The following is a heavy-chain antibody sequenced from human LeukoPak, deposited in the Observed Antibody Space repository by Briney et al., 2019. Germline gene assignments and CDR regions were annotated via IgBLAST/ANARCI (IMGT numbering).Heavy chain of an antibody. J-gene: IGHJ1*01. CDR2: IIPIFGTA. Sequence: SVKVSCKASGGTFSSYAISWVRQAPGQGLEWMGGIIPIFGTANYAQKFQGRVTITADESTSTAYMELSSLRSEDTAVYYCARDGPAAKDEYFQHWGQGTLVTVSS. V-gene: IGHV1-69*13. D-gene: IGHD2-2*01. CDR3: ARDGPAAKDEYFQH. CDR1: GGTFSSYA.